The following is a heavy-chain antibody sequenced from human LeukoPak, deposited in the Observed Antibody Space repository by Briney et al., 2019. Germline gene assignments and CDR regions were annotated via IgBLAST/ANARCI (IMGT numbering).Heavy chain of an antibody. J-gene: IGHJ5*02. V-gene: IGHV4-59*01. Sequence: SETLSLTCTVSGGSISSYYWSWIRQPPGKGLEWIGYIYYSGSTNYNPSLKSRVTISVDTSKNQFSLKLSSVTAADTAVYYCARDSGRRYSYGLFWFDPWGQGTLVTVSS. CDR3: ARDSGRRYSYGLFWFDP. CDR2: IYYSGST. D-gene: IGHD5-18*01. CDR1: GGSISSYY.